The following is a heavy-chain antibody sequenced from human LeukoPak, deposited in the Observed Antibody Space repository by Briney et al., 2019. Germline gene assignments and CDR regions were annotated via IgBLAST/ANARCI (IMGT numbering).Heavy chain of an antibody. CDR2: IWYDGSNK. CDR1: GFTFSSYG. J-gene: IGHJ5*02. D-gene: IGHD6-19*01. V-gene: IGHV3-33*06. CDR3: AKDYWYSSGPTWFDP. Sequence: PGRSLRLSCAASGFTFSSYGMHWVRQAPGKGLEWVAVIWYDGSNKYYADSVKGRFTISRDNSKNTLYLQTNSLRAENTAVYYCAKDYWYSSGPTWFDPWGQGTLVTVSS.